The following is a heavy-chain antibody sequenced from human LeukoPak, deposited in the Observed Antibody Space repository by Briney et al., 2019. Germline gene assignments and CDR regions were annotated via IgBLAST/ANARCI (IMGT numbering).Heavy chain of an antibody. Sequence: SETLSLTCSVSGDSVTSYYWSWIRQPPGKGLEWIGYIYYGESTNYNPSLKSRVTISVDTSKNQFSLKLSSVTAADTAVYYCARLLESAEWQWLVEYYFDYWGQGTLVTVSS. CDR1: GDSVTSYY. J-gene: IGHJ4*02. CDR3: ARLLESAEWQWLVEYYFDY. V-gene: IGHV4-59*02. CDR2: IYYGEST. D-gene: IGHD6-19*01.